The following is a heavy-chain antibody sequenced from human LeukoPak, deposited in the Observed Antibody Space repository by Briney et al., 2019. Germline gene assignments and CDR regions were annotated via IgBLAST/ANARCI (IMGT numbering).Heavy chain of an antibody. CDR3: ARELTMVRGSFDY. CDR1: GFTFSSYS. CDR2: ISSSSSYI. Sequence: GGSLRLSCAASGFTFSSYSMNWVRQAPGKGLEWVSSISSSSSYIYYADSVKGRFTISRDNDKNSLYLQMNSLRAEDTAVYYCARELTMVRGSFDYSGQGTLVTVSS. D-gene: IGHD3-10*01. V-gene: IGHV3-21*01. J-gene: IGHJ4*02.